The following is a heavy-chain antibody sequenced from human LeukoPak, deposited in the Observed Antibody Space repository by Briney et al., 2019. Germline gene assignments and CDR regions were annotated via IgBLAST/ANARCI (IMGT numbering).Heavy chain of an antibody. Sequence: SVKVSCKASGGTFSSYAISWVRQAPGQGLEWMGGIIPIFGTANYAQKFQGRVTITTDESTSTAYMELSSLRSEDTAVCYCARGVPFIAARLSWFDPWGQGTLVTVSS. CDR2: IIPIFGTA. CDR1: GGTFSSYA. CDR3: ARGVPFIAARLSWFDP. V-gene: IGHV1-69*05. D-gene: IGHD6-6*01. J-gene: IGHJ5*02.